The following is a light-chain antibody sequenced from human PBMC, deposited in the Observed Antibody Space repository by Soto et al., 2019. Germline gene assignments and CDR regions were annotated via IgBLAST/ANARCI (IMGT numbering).Light chain of an antibody. CDR1: QSISSY. J-gene: IGKJ5*01. CDR2: AAS. Sequence: DIQMTQSPSSLSASVGDRVTITCRASQSISSYLNWYQQKPGKAPKLLIYAASSLQSGVPSRFSGSGSGTDFTLTISSLQPEDFATYYCQQSCSTLYTFGQGTRLEIK. V-gene: IGKV1-39*01. CDR3: QQSCSTLYT.